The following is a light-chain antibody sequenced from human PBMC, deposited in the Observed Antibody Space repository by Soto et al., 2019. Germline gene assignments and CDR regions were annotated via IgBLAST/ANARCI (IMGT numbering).Light chain of an antibody. V-gene: IGKV3-11*01. CDR2: DAS. CDR1: QSVSSC. CDR3: QQRST. Sequence: EIVLTQSPGTLSLSPGERATLSCRASQSVSSCLAWYQQKPGQAPRLLIYDASNRATGIPARFSGSGSGTDFTLTISSLEPEDFAVYYCQQRSTFGQGTRLEIK. J-gene: IGKJ5*01.